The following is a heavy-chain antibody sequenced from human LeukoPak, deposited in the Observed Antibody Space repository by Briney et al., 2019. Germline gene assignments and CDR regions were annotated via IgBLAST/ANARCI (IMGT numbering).Heavy chain of an antibody. V-gene: IGHV1-69*04. Sequence: SVKVSCKASGGTFSMYAISWVRQAPGQGLEWMGRIVPFLNITNYAQKFQGRLTITADKVTRTAYMELSSLRSEDTAVYYCARDPDSSADDYWGQGTLVTVSS. CDR1: GGTFSMYA. J-gene: IGHJ4*02. CDR3: ARDPDSSADDY. CDR2: IVPFLNIT. D-gene: IGHD3-22*01.